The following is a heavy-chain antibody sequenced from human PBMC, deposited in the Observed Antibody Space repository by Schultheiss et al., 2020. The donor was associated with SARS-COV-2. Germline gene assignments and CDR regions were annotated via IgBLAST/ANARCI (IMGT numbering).Heavy chain of an antibody. CDR2: ISTRSNYI. V-gene: IGHV3-21*01. CDR1: GFTFSAFT. J-gene: IGHJ4*02. Sequence: GGSLRLSCAASGFTFSAFTMNWVRQAPGKALEWISSISTRSNYIYYTDSVKGRFTISRDDARNSLYLQMNSLRVDDTALYYCARGPGGDLDYWGQGTLVIVSS. D-gene: IGHD2-21*02. CDR3: ARGPGGDLDY.